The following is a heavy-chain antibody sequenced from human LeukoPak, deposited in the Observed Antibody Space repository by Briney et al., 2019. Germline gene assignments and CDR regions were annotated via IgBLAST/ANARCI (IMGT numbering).Heavy chain of an antibody. V-gene: IGHV3-7*03. CDR1: GFTFSSYW. CDR3: AREGPVGVESMDV. D-gene: IGHD5-24*01. J-gene: IGHJ6*04. Sequence: PGGSLRLSCAASGFTFSSYWMSWVRQAPGKGLEWVANIKQDGSEKYYVDSVKGRFTISRDNAKNSLYLQMNSLRAEDTAVHYCAREGPVGVESMDVWGKGTTVTVSS. CDR2: IKQDGSEK.